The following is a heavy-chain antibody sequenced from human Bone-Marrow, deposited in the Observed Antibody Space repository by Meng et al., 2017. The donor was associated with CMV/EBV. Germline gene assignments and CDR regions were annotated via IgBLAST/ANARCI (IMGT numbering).Heavy chain of an antibody. V-gene: IGHV1-46*01. J-gene: IGHJ4*02. Sequence: ASVKVSCKASGYTFTSYYMHWVRQAPGQGLEWMGIINPSGGSTSYAKKFQGRVTMTRDTSTSTVYMELSSLRSEDTAVYYWARDRGELALDYWGQGTLVTVSS. CDR2: INPSGGST. CDR3: ARDRGELALDY. CDR1: GYTFTSYY. D-gene: IGHD1-7*01.